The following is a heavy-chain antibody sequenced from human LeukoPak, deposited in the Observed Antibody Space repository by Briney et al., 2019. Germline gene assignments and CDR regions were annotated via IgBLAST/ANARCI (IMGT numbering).Heavy chain of an antibody. CDR3: ARDVTGLEVRGRYFDY. CDR2: ISGYNGHT. Sequence: GASVKASCNTSGYIFTAYGVSWVRQAPGQGLEWMGWISGYNGHTNYAQKFQGRLTVTTDTSTNTAYMELRGLRSDDTAVYYCARDVTGLEVRGRYFDYWGQGTLVTVSS. V-gene: IGHV1-18*01. J-gene: IGHJ4*01. CDR1: GYIFTAYG. D-gene: IGHD3-3*01.